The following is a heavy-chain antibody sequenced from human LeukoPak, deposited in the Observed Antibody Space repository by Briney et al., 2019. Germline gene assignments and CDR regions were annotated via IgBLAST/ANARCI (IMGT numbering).Heavy chain of an antibody. V-gene: IGHV4-34*01. Sequence: SETLSLTCAVYGGSFSGYYWSWIRQPPGKGLEWIGEINHSDSTNYNPSLKSRVTISGDTSKNQFSLKLSSVTAADTAVYYCARLDGYSSSWPYYYYGMDVWGQGTTVTVSS. J-gene: IGHJ6*02. CDR2: INHSDST. CDR1: GGSFSGYY. D-gene: IGHD6-13*01. CDR3: ARLDGYSSSWPYYYYGMDV.